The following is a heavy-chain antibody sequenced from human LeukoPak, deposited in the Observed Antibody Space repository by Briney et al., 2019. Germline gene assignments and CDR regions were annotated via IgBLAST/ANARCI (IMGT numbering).Heavy chain of an antibody. Sequence: SETLTLVCTVSGDSIRRYYWSWLRQPPGKGLEWIDYIYYSGTAKDNPSLKSRVSISLDTSRNQASLKLTSVTAAQTALYYCAFYSSPGGSGVFDYWGQGTLVTVSS. CDR3: AFYSSPGGSGVFDY. J-gene: IGHJ4*02. CDR1: GDSIRRYY. CDR2: IYYSGTA. V-gene: IGHV4-59*08. D-gene: IGHD3-10*01.